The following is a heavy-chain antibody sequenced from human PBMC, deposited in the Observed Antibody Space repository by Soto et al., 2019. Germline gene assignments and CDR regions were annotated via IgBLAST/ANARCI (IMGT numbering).Heavy chain of an antibody. D-gene: IGHD3-16*01. CDR1: GYTFSTYG. CDR2: ISPYNGLT. J-gene: IGHJ4*02. Sequence: QVHLVQSGAELKKPGASVKVSCRASGYTFSTYGISWVRQAPGQGLEWMGRISPYNGLTKYAQKVKVRVTMTTDTSARTASLELQCLRSADTAVYCCARMGGAAITALNFWGLGQLVIASS. V-gene: IGHV1-18*04. CDR3: ARMGGAAITALNF.